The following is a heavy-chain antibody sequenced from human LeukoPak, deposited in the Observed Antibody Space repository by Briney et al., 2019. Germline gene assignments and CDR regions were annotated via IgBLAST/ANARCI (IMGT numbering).Heavy chain of an antibody. CDR3: AREESYKNYDIWRAPGPAVFDSYYMDV. Sequence: GASVKVSCKASGYTFTSYGISWVRQAPGQGLEWMGWISAYNGNTNYAQKLQGRVTMTTDTSTGTAYMDLRSLTSDDTAVYFCAREESYKNYDIWRAPGPAVFDSYYMDVWGKGTTVTVSS. J-gene: IGHJ6*03. D-gene: IGHD3-9*01. CDR1: GYTFTSYG. CDR2: ISAYNGNT. V-gene: IGHV1-18*01.